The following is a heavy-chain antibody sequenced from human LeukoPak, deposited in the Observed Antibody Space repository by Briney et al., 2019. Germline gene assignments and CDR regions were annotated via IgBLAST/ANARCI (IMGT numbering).Heavy chain of an antibody. Sequence: GSLRLSCAASGFTFISYSMTWVRQAPGKGLEWVSYINSGSSTMYYADSVKGRFTISRDNAKNSLYLQMNSLRAEDTAVYYCVIVAGTNAFDIWGQGTMVTVSS. J-gene: IGHJ3*02. CDR2: INSGSSTM. CDR3: VIVAGTNAFDI. V-gene: IGHV3-48*04. CDR1: GFTFISYS. D-gene: IGHD6-19*01.